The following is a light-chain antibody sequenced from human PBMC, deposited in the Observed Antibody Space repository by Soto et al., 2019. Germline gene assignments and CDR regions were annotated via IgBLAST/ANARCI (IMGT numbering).Light chain of an antibody. Sequence: EIVLTQSPATLSLSPGERATLSCRASQSVNIYLAWYQQKPGQAPNLLLYDASNRATGIPARFSGGGSGTDFTVTISSLAPEGFAVYYDQQCSNWPWTCGQGTKVEIK. CDR2: DAS. CDR1: QSVNIY. CDR3: QQCSNWPWT. V-gene: IGKV3-11*01. J-gene: IGKJ1*01.